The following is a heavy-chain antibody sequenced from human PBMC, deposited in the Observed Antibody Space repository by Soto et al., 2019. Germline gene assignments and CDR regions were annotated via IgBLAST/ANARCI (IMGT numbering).Heavy chain of an antibody. CDR1: GFTFSSYG. CDR3: AKDLGIRVDTAMVFVNYYYGMDV. D-gene: IGHD5-18*01. CDR2: ISYDGSNK. Sequence: GGSLRLSCAASGFTFSSYGMHWVRQAPGKGLEWVAVISYDGSNKYYADSVKGRFTISRDNSKNTLYLQMNSLRAEDTAVYYCAKDLGIRVDTAMVFVNYYYGMDVWGQGTTVTVSS. J-gene: IGHJ6*02. V-gene: IGHV3-30*18.